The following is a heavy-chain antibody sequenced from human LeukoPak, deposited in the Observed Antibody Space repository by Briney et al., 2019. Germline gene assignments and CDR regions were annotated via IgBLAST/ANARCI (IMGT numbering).Heavy chain of an antibody. Sequence: GASVKVSCKASGYTFISYYMHWVRQAPGQGLEWMEIINPSGGTTSYAQKFQGRVTLTRDTSASTVYMEVSSLRSEDTAVYYCARGSYSSGRSAVDYWGQGTLVTVSS. CDR1: GYTFISYY. CDR2: INPSGGTT. J-gene: IGHJ4*02. D-gene: IGHD6-19*01. CDR3: ARGSYSSGRSAVDY. V-gene: IGHV1-46*01.